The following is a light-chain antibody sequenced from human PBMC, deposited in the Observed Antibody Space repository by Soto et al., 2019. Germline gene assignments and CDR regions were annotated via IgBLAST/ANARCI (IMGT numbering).Light chain of an antibody. CDR2: EVT. CDR1: ISDVGGYNY. Sequence: QSVLTQTASVSGSPGQSITISCTGTISDVGGYNYVSWYQQHPGKAPKLMIYEVTNRPSGISDRFSGSKSGNTASLTISGLQAEDEADYYCSSYTITSTYVIFGGGTKLTVL. V-gene: IGLV2-14*01. CDR3: SSYTITSTYVI. J-gene: IGLJ2*01.